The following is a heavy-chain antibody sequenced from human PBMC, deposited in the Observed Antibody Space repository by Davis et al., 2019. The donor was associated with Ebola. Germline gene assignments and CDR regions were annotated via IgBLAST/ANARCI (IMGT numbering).Heavy chain of an antibody. Sequence: GESLKISCAASGFTFSDYYMSWIRQAPGKGLEWVSYISSSGSTIYYADSVKGRFTISRDNAKKSLYLQMNSLRAEDTAVYYCARDLRALTVTLLGGMDVWGQGTTVTVSS. V-gene: IGHV3-11*04. J-gene: IGHJ6*02. CDR3: ARDLRALTVTLLGGMDV. CDR1: GFTFSDYY. D-gene: IGHD4-17*01. CDR2: ISSSGSTI.